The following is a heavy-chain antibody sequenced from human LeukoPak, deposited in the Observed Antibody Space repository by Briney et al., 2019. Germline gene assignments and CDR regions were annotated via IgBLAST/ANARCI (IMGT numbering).Heavy chain of an antibody. CDR2: ISGSGGST. Sequence: GGSLRLSCAASGFTFSSYAMSWVRQAPGKGLEWVSAISGSGGSTYYADSVKGRFTISRDNSKNTLYLQMNSLRAEDTAVYYCAGGIAVAGMYYYGMDGWGQGTTVTVSS. CDR1: GFTFSSYA. CDR3: AGGIAVAGMYYYGMDG. J-gene: IGHJ6*02. V-gene: IGHV3-23*01. D-gene: IGHD6-19*01.